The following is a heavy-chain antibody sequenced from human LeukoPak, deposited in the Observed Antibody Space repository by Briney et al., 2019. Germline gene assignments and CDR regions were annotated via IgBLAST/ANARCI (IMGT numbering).Heavy chain of an antibody. Sequence: GGSLRLSCVASGFTVSSNCMSWVRQAPGKGLEWVSTIYSDGSTYYADSVKGRFTITRDNSKNTVYLQMNGLRAEDTAVYYCAREWGGAFDIWGQGTMVTVSS. CDR1: GFTVSSNC. CDR3: AREWGGAFDI. V-gene: IGHV3-53*01. D-gene: IGHD3-10*01. CDR2: IYSDGST. J-gene: IGHJ3*02.